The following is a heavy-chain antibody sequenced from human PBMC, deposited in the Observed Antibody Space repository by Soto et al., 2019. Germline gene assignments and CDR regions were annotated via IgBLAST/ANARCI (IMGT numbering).Heavy chain of an antibody. CDR3: AREESRGAFDI. J-gene: IGHJ3*02. CDR2: ISSSGSTI. Sequence: AGSLRLSCAASGFTFSSYEMNWVRQAPGKGLEWVSYISSSGSTIYYADSVKGRFTISRDNAKNSLYLQMNSLRAEDTAVYYCAREESRGAFDIWGQGTMVTVSS. V-gene: IGHV3-48*03. CDR1: GFTFSSYE.